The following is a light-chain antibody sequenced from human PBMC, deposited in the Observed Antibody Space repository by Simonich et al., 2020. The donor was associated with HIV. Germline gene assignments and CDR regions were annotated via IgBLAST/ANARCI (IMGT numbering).Light chain of an antibody. CDR3: CSYTTTSTWV. V-gene: IGLV2-14*01. Sequence: QSALTPPASVSGSPGQSITISCTGTRSYVGGHNYVSWYQQHPGKAPKLWIFDVSKRSSWVSTRFAGSKSGHTAALTISGLQDEDEADYYCCSYTTTSTWVFGGGTKLTVL. CDR1: RSYVGGHNY. J-gene: IGLJ3*02. CDR2: DVS.